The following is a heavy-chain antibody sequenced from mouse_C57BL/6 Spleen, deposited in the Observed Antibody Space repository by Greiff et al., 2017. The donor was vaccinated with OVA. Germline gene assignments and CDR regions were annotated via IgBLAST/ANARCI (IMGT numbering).Heavy chain of an antibody. V-gene: IGHV1-50*01. CDR3: ARAQDGDYWYIDV. J-gene: IGHJ1*03. Sequence: QVQLQQPGAELVKPGASVKLSCKASGYTFTSYWMQWVKQRPGQGLEWIGEIDPSDSYTNYNQKFKGKATLTVDTSSSTAYMQLSSLTSEDSAVYDCARAQDGDYWYIDVWGKGTTVTVSS. D-gene: IGHD2-13*01. CDR1: GYTFTSYW. CDR2: IDPSDSYT.